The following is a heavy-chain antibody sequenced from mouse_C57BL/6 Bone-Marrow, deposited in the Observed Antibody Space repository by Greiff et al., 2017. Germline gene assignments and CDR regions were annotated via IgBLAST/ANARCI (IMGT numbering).Heavy chain of an antibody. V-gene: IGHV1-81*01. CDR3: ARDVYETY. D-gene: IGHD1-1*01. J-gene: IGHJ3*01. Sequence: QVHVKQSGAELARPGASVKLSCKASGYTFTSYGISWVKQRTGQGLEWIGEIYPRSGNTYYNEKFKGKATLTADKSSSTAYMELRSLTSEDSAVYFCARDVYETYWGQGTLVTVSA. CDR2: IYPRSGNT. CDR1: GYTFTSYG.